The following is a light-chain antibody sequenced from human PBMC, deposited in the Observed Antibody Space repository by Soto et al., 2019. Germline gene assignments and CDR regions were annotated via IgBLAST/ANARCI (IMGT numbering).Light chain of an antibody. V-gene: IGKV3-20*01. CDR1: QSVSSSY. Sequence: EIVLTQSPGTLSLSPGERATLSCRASQSVSSSYLAWYQQKPGQAPRLLIFGASSRATGIPDRFSGSGSGTDFTLTISRLEPEDFAVYYCHQYCSTPRTFGRGTKVDIK. CDR2: GAS. CDR3: HQYCSTPRT. J-gene: IGKJ1*01.